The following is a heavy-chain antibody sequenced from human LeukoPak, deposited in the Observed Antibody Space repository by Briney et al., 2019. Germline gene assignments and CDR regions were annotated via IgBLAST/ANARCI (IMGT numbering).Heavy chain of an antibody. CDR2: IYTSGST. Sequence: SETLSLTCTVSGRSISSGRYYWSWIRPPAGKGLEWIGRIYTSGSTNYNPSLKSRVTISVDTSKNQFSLKLSSVTAADTAVYYCASRYYYYMDVWGKGTTVTVSS. V-gene: IGHV4-61*02. CDR1: GRSISSGRYY. CDR3: ASRYYYYMDV. J-gene: IGHJ6*03.